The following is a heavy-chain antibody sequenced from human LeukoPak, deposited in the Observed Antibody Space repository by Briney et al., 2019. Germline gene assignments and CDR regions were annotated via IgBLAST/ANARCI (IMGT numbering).Heavy chain of an antibody. CDR3: AKTSDQLLYSKFDY. CDR1: GFTFSSYG. D-gene: IGHD2-2*02. Sequence: GGSLRLSCAASGFTFSSYGMHWVRQAPGKGLEWVAVIWYDGSNKYYADSVKGRFTISRDNSKNTLYLQMNSLRAEDTAVYYCAKTSDQLLYSKFDYWGQGTLVTVSS. J-gene: IGHJ4*02. V-gene: IGHV3-33*06. CDR2: IWYDGSNK.